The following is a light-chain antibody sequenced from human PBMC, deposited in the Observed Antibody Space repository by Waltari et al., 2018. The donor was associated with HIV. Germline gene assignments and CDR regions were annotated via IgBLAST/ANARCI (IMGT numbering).Light chain of an antibody. Sequence: QSVLTQPPSASGTPGQRVTIACSGSSSNIGNTYVYWYQQLPGTAPKLLIYRNDQRPSGVPDRFSGSKSGTSASLAISGLRSEDEADYYCAAWDDSLSGSYVFATGTKVTVL. J-gene: IGLJ1*01. CDR2: RND. V-gene: IGLV1-47*01. CDR1: SSNIGNTY. CDR3: AAWDDSLSGSYV.